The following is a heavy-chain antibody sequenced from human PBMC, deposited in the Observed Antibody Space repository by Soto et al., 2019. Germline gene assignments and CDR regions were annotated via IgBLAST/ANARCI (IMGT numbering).Heavy chain of an antibody. D-gene: IGHD3-9*01. CDR1: GFTFDDYA. Sequence: EVQLVESGGGLVQPGRSLRLSCAASGFTFDDYAMHWVRQAPGKGLEWVSGISWNSGSIGYADSVKGRFTISRDNAKNSLYLQMNSLRAEDTALYYCAKQSVLRYFYWLRNYYFDYWGQGTLVTVSS. V-gene: IGHV3-9*01. J-gene: IGHJ4*02. CDR2: ISWNSGSI. CDR3: AKQSVLRYFYWLRNYYFDY.